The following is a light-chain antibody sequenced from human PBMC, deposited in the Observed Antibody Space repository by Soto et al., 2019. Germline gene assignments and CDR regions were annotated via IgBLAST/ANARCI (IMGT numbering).Light chain of an antibody. CDR3: AAWDDSLNGYV. CDR1: RSDVGAYKY. Sequence: QSALTQPASVSGSAGQSITISCTGSRSDVGAYKYVSWYQQNPGKAPKLIIYEVGHRPSGVSNRFSGSKSGTTASLTISDLQPEDEADYFCAAWDDSLNGYVFGTGTKVTVL. J-gene: IGLJ1*01. V-gene: IGLV2-14*01. CDR2: EVG.